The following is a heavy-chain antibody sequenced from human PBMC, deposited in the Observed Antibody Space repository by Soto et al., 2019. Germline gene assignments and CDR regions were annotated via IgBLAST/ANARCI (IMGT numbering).Heavy chain of an antibody. Sequence: PGGSLRLSCAASGFTFSSYGMHWVRQAPGKGLEWVAVIWYDGSNKYYADSVKGRFTISRDNSKDTLYLQMNSLRAEDTAVYYCARELEQQLVPAFDIWGQGTMVTVSS. CDR3: ARELEQQLVPAFDI. V-gene: IGHV3-33*01. D-gene: IGHD6-13*01. J-gene: IGHJ3*02. CDR1: GFTFSSYG. CDR2: IWYDGSNK.